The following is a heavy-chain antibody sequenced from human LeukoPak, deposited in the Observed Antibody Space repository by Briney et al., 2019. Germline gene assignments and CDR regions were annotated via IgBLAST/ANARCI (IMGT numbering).Heavy chain of an antibody. CDR3: ARRVTTDGGGFDY. D-gene: IGHD2-21*02. V-gene: IGHV4-39*01. Sequence: SETLSLTCTVSGGSISSSSYYWGWIRQPPGKGLEWIRNIYYTGSTYYNPSLKSRVTISVDTSKNQFSLNLISVTAADTAVYYCARRVTTDGGGFDYWGQGTLVTVSS. CDR1: GGSISSSSYY. CDR2: IYYTGST. J-gene: IGHJ4*02.